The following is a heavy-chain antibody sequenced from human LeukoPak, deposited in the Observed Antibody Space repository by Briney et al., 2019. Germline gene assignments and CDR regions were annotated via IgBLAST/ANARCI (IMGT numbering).Heavy chain of an antibody. CDR2: ISGSGGST. V-gene: IGHV3-23*01. CDR3: AKGPDYYDSSGYPD. Sequence: GGFLRLSCAASGFTFSSYAMSWVRQAPWKGLEWVSAISGSGGSTYYADSVKGRFTISRDNSKNTLYLQMNSLRAEDTAVYYCAKGPDYYDSSGYPDWGQGTLVTVSS. D-gene: IGHD3-22*01. CDR1: GFTFSSYA. J-gene: IGHJ4*02.